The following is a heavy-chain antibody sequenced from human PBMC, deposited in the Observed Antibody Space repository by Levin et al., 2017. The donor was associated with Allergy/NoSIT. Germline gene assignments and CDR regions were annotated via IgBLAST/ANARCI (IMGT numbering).Heavy chain of an antibody. CDR1: GFTFSSYA. V-gene: IGHV3-30-3*01. CDR2: ISYDGSNK. Sequence: GGSLRLSCAASGFTFSSYAMHWVRQAPGKGLEWVAVISYDGSNKYYADSVKGRFTISRDNSKNTLYLQMNSLRAEDTAVYYCARVPAAPGAVWGKGTTVTVSS. D-gene: IGHD2-2*01. CDR3: ARVPAAPGAV. J-gene: IGHJ6*04.